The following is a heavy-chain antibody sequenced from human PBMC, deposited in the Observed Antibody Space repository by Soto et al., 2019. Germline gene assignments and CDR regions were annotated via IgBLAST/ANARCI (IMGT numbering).Heavy chain of an antibody. D-gene: IGHD2-2*01. CDR2: IYYSGST. CDR3: ARAHIVVVPAATENWFDP. V-gene: IGHV4-31*03. Sequence: QVQLQESGPGLVKPSQTLSLTCTVSGGSISSGGYYWSWIRQHPGKGLEWIGYIYYSGSTYDNPSLKSRVTIPVDPSKNQFSLKLSSVTAADTAVDYCARAHIVVVPAATENWFDPWGQGTLVTVSS. J-gene: IGHJ5*02. CDR1: GGSISSGGYY.